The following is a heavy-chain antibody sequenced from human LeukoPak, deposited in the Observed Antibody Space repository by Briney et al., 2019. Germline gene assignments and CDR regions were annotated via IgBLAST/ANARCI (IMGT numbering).Heavy chain of an antibody. V-gene: IGHV3-64*01. CDR1: GFTFSSNG. Sequence: GGSLRLSCVASGFTFSSNGMHWVRQAPGKGLEYVSAISSNGGSTYYANSVKGRFTISRDNSKNTLYLQMGSLRAEDMAVYYCARSFDYWGQGTLVTVSS. CDR2: ISSNGGST. CDR3: ARSFDY. J-gene: IGHJ4*02.